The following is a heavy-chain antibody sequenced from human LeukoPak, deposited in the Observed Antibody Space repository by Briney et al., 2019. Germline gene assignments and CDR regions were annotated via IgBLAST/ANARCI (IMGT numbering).Heavy chain of an antibody. CDR2: MYTSVST. Sequence: PLQTLSLTCTVSGGSINSGTYYWGWIRQPTGKGLEWIGRMYTSVSTNYNPSLESRVTISVDTSRNQFSLKRSSVTAADTAAYYCARGEKGSSSGSINYWGQGTLVTVSS. CDR1: GGSINSGTYY. CDR3: ARGEKGSSSGSINY. J-gene: IGHJ4*02. D-gene: IGHD6-6*01. V-gene: IGHV4-61*02.